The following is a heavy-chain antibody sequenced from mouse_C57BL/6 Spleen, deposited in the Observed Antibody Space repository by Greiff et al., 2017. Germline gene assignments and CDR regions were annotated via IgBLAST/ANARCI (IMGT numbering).Heavy chain of an antibody. CDR1: GYAFSSSW. CDR3: APPLRTTDNARDY. Sequence: VKLMESGPELVKPGASVKISCTASGYAFSSSWMNWVKQRPGKGLEWIGRIYPGDGDTDYAAQFQGKATIPADTSSHTAYMQLSSLTSEESAVYFCAPPLRTTDNARDYWGQGTSVTVSS. D-gene: IGHD1-1*01. CDR2: IYPGDGDT. J-gene: IGHJ4*01. V-gene: IGHV1-82*01.